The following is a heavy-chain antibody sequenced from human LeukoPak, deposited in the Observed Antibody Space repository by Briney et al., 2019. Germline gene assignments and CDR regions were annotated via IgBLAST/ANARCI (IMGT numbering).Heavy chain of an antibody. D-gene: IGHD3-10*01. CDR1: GGSISIYY. CDR2: TYYSGST. V-gene: IGHV4-59*01. Sequence: SEPLSLPCTASGGSISIYYWSWFRQPQGKGLEWIGYTYYSGSTNYNPSLTSRVTISVDTSKNQFSLKLSSVTAADTAVYYCARSELLWFGEQNNWFDPWGQGTLVTVSS. CDR3: ARSELLWFGEQNNWFDP. J-gene: IGHJ5*02.